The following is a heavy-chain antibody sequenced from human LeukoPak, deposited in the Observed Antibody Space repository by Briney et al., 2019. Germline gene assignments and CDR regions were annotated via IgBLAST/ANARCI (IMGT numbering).Heavy chain of an antibody. D-gene: IGHD2-15*01. CDR2: IKQDGSEK. V-gene: IGHV3-7*01. CDR1: GFTFSSYW. J-gene: IGHJ5*02. CDR3: ARVGEYCSGGSCYFNWFDP. Sequence: GGSLRLSCAASGFTFSSYWMSWVRQAPGKGLEWVANIKQDGSEKYYVDSVKGRFTISRDNAKNSLYLQMNSLRAEDTAMYYCARVGEYCSGGSCYFNWFDPWGQGTLVTVSS.